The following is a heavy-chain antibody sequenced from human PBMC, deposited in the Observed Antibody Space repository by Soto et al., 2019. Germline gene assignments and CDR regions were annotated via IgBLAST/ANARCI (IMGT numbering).Heavy chain of an antibody. CDR2: IYSGGST. V-gene: IGHV3-53*02. CDR3: ARDLGGATEYY. D-gene: IGHD1-26*01. Sequence: EVQLVETGGGLIQPGGSLRLSCAASGFTVSSNYMSWVRQAPGKGLEWVSVIYSGGSTYYADSVKGRFTISRDNSKNTLDLQMNSLRAEDTAVYYCARDLGGATEYYWGQGTLVTVSS. CDR1: GFTVSSNY. J-gene: IGHJ4*02.